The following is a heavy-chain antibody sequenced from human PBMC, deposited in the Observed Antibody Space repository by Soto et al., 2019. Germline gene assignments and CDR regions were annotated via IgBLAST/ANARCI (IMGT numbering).Heavy chain of an antibody. V-gene: IGHV3-20*04. CDR1: GFTFDDYG. CDR3: VRGASLNFDY. J-gene: IGHJ4*02. CDR2: VNWNGGST. D-gene: IGHD1-26*01. Sequence: EVQLVESGGGVLRPGGSLRLSCAASGFTFDDYGMSWARQAPGKGLEWVSGVNWNGGSTGYADSVKGRFTISRDNANNSRYLHMNSLRAEDTAFYYCVRGASLNFDYWGQGTLVTVSS.